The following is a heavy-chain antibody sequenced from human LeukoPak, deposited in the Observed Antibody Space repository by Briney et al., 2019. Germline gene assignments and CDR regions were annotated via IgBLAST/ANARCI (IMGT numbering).Heavy chain of an antibody. CDR2: IIPIFGTA. CDR1: GYTFTSYA. J-gene: IGHJ4*02. D-gene: IGHD1-26*01. V-gene: IGHV1-69*13. CDR3: ARVLYSGSYFGY. Sequence: SVKVSCKASGYTFTSYAMHWVRQAPGQRLEWMGGIIPIFGTANYAQKFQGRVTITADESTSTAYMELSSLRSEDTAVYYCARVLYSGSYFGYWGQGTLVTVSS.